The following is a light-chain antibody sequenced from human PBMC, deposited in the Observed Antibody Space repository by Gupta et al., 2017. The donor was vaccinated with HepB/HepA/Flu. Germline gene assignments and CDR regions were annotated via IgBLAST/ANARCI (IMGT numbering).Light chain of an antibody. CDR1: QDISTY. CDR3: QQLNEYPVT. V-gene: IGKV1-9*01. CDR2: GVS. J-gene: IGKJ5*01. Sequence: DIQLTQSPSFLSASVGDRVTITCRASQDISTYLAWYQQKPGKAPKLLIYGVSTLQTGVSSRFSGSGSGTEFTLTISILHPEDFATYYCQQLNEYPVTFGQGTRLEI.